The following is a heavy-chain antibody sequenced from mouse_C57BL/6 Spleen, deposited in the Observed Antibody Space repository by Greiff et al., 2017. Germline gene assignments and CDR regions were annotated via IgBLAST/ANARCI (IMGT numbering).Heavy chain of an antibody. CDR3: AREGDGYYGYFDY. V-gene: IGHV1-78*01. Sequence: QVQLQQSDAELVKPGASVKISCKVSGYTFTDYTIHWMKQRPEQGLEWIGYIYPRDGSTKYNEKFKGKATLTADKSSSTAYMQLTSLTSEDSAVYFCAREGDGYYGYFDYWGQGTTLTVSS. CDR2: IYPRDGST. J-gene: IGHJ2*01. CDR1: GYTFTDYT. D-gene: IGHD2-3*01.